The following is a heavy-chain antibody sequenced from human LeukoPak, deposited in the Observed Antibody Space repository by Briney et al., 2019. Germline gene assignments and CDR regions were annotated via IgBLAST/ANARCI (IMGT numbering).Heavy chain of an antibody. CDR1: GFTFSSYG. J-gene: IGHJ6*02. Sequence: GGSLRLSCAASGFTFSSYGMHWVRQAPGKGLGWVAVISYDGSNKYYADSVKGRFTISRDNSKNTLYLQMNSLRAEDTAVYYCAKTYYYGSGSYYYYYYGMDVWGQGTTVTVSS. V-gene: IGHV3-30*18. D-gene: IGHD3-10*01. CDR3: AKTYYYGSGSYYYYYYGMDV. CDR2: ISYDGSNK.